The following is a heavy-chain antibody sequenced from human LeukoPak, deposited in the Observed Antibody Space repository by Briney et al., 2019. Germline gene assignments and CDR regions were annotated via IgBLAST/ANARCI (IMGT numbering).Heavy chain of an antibody. Sequence: PGGSLRLSRAASGFTFSSYSMNWVRQAPGKGLEWVSSISSSSSYIYYADSVKGRFTISRDNAKNSLYLQMNSLRAEDTAVYYCARGMVRGVIKFDYWGQGTLVTVSS. D-gene: IGHD3-10*01. CDR2: ISSSSSYI. J-gene: IGHJ4*02. V-gene: IGHV3-21*01. CDR3: ARGMVRGVIKFDY. CDR1: GFTFSSYS.